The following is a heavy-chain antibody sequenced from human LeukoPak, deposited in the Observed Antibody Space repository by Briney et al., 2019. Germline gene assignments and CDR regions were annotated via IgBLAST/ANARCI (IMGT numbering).Heavy chain of an antibody. V-gene: IGHV4-30-4*01. Sequence: SQTLSLTCTVSGGSISSGDYYWSWIRQPPGKGLEWIGYIYYSGSTYYNPSLKSRVTISVDTSKNQFSLKLSSVTAADTAVYYCARGVDDYGDYASFDYWGQGTLVTVSS. CDR2: IYYSGST. CDR3: ARGVDDYGDYASFDY. CDR1: GGSISSGDYY. J-gene: IGHJ4*02. D-gene: IGHD4-17*01.